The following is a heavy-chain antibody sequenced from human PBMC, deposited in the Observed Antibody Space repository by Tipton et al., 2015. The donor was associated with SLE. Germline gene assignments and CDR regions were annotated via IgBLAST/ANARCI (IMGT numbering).Heavy chain of an antibody. CDR2: IKSYSDGGTI. V-gene: IGHV3-15*01. CDR3: TRDRLGIGSAFDI. CDR1: GFSFSYAW. Sequence: SLRLSCVASGFSFSYAWMTWVRQAPGRGLEWVGRIKSYSDGGTIDDAAPVKGRFTISRDDSKNTLYLEMNSLKTEDTAVYYCTRDRLGIGSAFDIWGQGTMVTVSS. J-gene: IGHJ3*02. D-gene: IGHD6-25*01.